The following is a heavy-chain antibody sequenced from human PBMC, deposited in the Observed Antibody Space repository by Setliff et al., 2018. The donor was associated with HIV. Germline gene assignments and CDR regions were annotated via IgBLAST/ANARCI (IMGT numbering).Heavy chain of an antibody. CDR1: GFTFSDYW. V-gene: IGHV3-7*03. D-gene: IGHD2-2*01. Sequence: GGSLRLSCTASGFTFSDYWMTWVRQAPGKGLEWVANIKQDGSEKYCVDSVKGRFTISRDNAKNSLYLQMNSLGAEDTAVYYCARGRRVSSNYYYYYYMDVWGKGTTVTVSS. CDR2: IKQDGSEK. CDR3: ARGRRVSSNYYYYYYMDV. J-gene: IGHJ6*03.